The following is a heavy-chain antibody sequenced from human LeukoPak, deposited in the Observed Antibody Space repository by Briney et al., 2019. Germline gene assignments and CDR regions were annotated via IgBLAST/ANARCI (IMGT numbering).Heavy chain of an antibody. CDR1: GFTFSSYW. CDR3: AKLGGFWSGYNDY. CDR2: IKQDGSDE. Sequence: GGSLRLSCTASGFTFSSYWMTWVRQAPGKGLEWVAHIKQDGSDEYYVDPVKGRFTISRDNSKNTLYLQMNSLRAEDTAVYYCAKLGGFWSGYNDYWGQGTLVTVSS. D-gene: IGHD3-3*01. J-gene: IGHJ4*02. V-gene: IGHV3-7*03.